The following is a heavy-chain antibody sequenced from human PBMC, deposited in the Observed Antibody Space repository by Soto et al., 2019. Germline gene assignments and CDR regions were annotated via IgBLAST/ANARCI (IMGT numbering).Heavy chain of an antibody. CDR3: SRGILV. Sequence: QVQLQESGPGLVKPSQILSLTCTVSGGSINSGGYCWSWIRQHPGKGLDWIGCISYGGSTSYNPSLKSRVTISVDTSKNQFSLMLTSVTAADTAVYYCSRGILVWGQGALITVSS. D-gene: IGHD5-18*01. J-gene: IGHJ4*02. V-gene: IGHV4-31*03. CDR1: GGSINSGGYC. CDR2: ISYGGST.